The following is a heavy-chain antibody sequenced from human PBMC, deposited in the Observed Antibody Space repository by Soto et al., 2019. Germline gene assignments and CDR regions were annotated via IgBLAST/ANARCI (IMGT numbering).Heavy chain of an antibody. V-gene: IGHV1-69*02. CDR3: LITFGGVIAYDAFDI. D-gene: IGHD3-16*02. Sequence: QVQLVQSGAEVKKPGSSVKVSCKASGGTFSSYTISWVRQAPGQGLEWMGRIIPILGIANYAQKFQGRVTITADKSTSTAYMELSSLRSDDTAVYYCLITFGGVIAYDAFDIWGQGTMVTVSS. CDR2: IIPILGIA. J-gene: IGHJ3*02. CDR1: GGTFSSYT.